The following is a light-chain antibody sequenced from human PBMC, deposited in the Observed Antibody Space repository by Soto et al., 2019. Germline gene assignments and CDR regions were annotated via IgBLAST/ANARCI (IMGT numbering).Light chain of an antibody. CDR3: QQYNNWPRT. CDR1: QSVRSN. Sequence: EIVMTQSPATLSVSPGERATLSCRASQSVRSNLAWYRQKPGQAPRLLIYGASTRATGIPARFSGSGSGTVFTLTISSLQSEDFAVYYCQQYNNWPRTFGQGTKVDIK. J-gene: IGKJ1*01. V-gene: IGKV3-15*01. CDR2: GAS.